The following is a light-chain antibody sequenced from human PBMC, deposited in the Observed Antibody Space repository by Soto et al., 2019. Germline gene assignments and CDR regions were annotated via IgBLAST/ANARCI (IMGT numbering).Light chain of an antibody. Sequence: QSVLTQPASVTGSPGQSITNSCTGTSSDVGGYNRVSWYQHYPGTAPKLMIYEVTNRPSGVSDRFSGSKSGNTASLTISGLQPEDEADYYCSSYTIRNSWVFGGGTKLTVL. CDR3: SSYTIRNSWV. CDR2: EVT. V-gene: IGLV2-14*01. J-gene: IGLJ3*02. CDR1: SSDVGGYNR.